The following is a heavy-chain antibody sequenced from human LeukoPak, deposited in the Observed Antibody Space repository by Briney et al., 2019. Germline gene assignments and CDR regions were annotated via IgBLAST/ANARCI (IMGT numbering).Heavy chain of an antibody. V-gene: IGHV3-21*01. CDR1: GFTFSSHW. CDR2: ISSSSSYI. J-gene: IGHJ4*02. Sequence: GGSLRLSCAAPGFTFSSHWMDWVRQAPGKGLEWVSSISSSSSYIYYADSVKGRFTISRDNAKNSLYLQMNSLRAEDTAVYYCASCGNPYYFDYWGQGTLVTVSS. CDR3: ASCGNPYYFDY. D-gene: IGHD4-23*01.